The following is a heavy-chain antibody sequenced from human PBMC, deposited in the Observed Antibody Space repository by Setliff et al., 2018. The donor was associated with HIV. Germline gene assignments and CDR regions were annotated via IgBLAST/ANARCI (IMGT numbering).Heavy chain of an antibody. CDR1: AYSISSGYY. CDR3: ASRENPRGGYPKGWFDP. Sequence: ASETLSLTCAVSAYSISSGYYWGWIRQPPGKGLEWIGSIYHSGSIYYNPSLKSRVTIKVDTFHNQLSLKLSSVTAADTAVYYCASRENPRGGYPKGWFDPWGQGTLVTVSS. D-gene: IGHD3-22*01. J-gene: IGHJ5*02. V-gene: IGHV4-38-2*01. CDR2: IYHSGSI.